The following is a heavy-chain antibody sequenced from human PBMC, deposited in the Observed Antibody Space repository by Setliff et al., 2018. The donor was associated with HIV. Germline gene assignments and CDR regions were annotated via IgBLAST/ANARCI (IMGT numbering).Heavy chain of an antibody. D-gene: IGHD1-1*01. J-gene: IGHJ4*02. CDR1: GYTFTNYD. Sequence: ASVKVSCKASGYTFTNYDINWVRQATGQGLEWVGWMNPNSGNTGYAQKFQGRVSMTRDTSIGTAYMQLSGLRSEDTAVYFCARVDGAYNDNIFDYWGQGTLVTVSS. CDR3: ARVDGAYNDNIFDY. CDR2: MNPNSGNT. V-gene: IGHV1-8*02.